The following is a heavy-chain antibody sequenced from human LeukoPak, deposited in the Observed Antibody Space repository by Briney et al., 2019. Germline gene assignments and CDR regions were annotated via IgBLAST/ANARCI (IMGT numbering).Heavy chain of an antibody. CDR1: GFSFTTYW. CDR2: IYSDDSDT. Sequence: GESLKISCQGSGFSFTTYWIVWVRLMPGKGLEWMGIIYSDDSDTRYSPSFQGQVTISADRSISTAYLQWSSLKASDTAMYYCARLYYSASGYPDYWGQGTLVTVSS. V-gene: IGHV5-51*01. CDR3: ARLYYSASGYPDY. J-gene: IGHJ4*02. D-gene: IGHD3-22*01.